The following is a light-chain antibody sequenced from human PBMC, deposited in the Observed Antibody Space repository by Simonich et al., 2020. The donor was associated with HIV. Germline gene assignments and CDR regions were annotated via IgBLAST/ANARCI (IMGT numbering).Light chain of an antibody. V-gene: IGLV2-14*01. Sequence: QSALTQPASVSGSPGQSITISCTGASSDVGGYNSVSWYQQNPGKAPKLMIYDVSTRPSGVSNRFSGAKSGNTASLTISGLQAEDEADYYCSSYTSSTTLVFGGGTKLTAL. CDR2: DVS. J-gene: IGLJ3*02. CDR1: SSDVGGYNS. CDR3: SSYTSSTTLV.